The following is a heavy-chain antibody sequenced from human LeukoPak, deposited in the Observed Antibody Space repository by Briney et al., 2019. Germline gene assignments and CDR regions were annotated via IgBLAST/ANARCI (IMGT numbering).Heavy chain of an antibody. CDR1: GYTFTSYD. CDR3: ARGLPDSYYDFWSGYHDAFDI. D-gene: IGHD3-3*01. J-gene: IGHJ3*02. V-gene: IGHV1-8*03. CDR2: MNPNSGNT. Sequence: ASVKVSCKXSGYTFTSYDINWVPQATGQGLERMGRMNPNSGNTGYAQKFKGRVTITRNTSISTAYMELSSLRSEDTAVYYCARGLPDSYYDFWSGYHDAFDIWGQGTMVTVSS.